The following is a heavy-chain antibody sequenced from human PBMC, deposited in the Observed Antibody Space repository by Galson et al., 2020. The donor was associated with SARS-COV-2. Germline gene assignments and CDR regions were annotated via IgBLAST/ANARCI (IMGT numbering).Heavy chain of an antibody. D-gene: IGHD5-12*01. CDR1: GYTFTDYY. CDR3: ARGPSSGSFDC. CDR2: IDPNKGAT. V-gene: IGHV1-2*02. J-gene: IGHJ4*02. Sequence: ASVKVSCKTSGYTFTDYYMHWLRQAPGQGFEWMGWIDPNKGATNYAQKFQGRVTLTRDTSISTFYMELSSLKSDDTALYFCARGPSSGSFDCWGQGTLATVSP.